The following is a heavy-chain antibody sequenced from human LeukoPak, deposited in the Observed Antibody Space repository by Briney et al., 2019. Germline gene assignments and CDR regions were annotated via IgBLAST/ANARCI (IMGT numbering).Heavy chain of an antibody. D-gene: IGHD2-2*01. CDR2: IYYSGST. Sequence: SQTLSLTCTVSGGSISSGGYYWSWVRQHPGKGLEWIGCIYYSGSTDYNPSLKSRVTISVDTSKNQFSLKLSSVTAADTAVCYCARGPLGYCSSTSCPSYGMDVWGQGTRSPSP. V-gene: IGHV4-31*03. CDR3: ARGPLGYCSSTSCPSYGMDV. J-gene: IGHJ6*02. CDR1: GGSISSGGYY.